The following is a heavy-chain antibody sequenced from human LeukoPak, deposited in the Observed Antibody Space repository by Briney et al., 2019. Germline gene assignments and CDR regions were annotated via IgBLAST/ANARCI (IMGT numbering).Heavy chain of an antibody. CDR3: ARATMVRGVGDRYYYYYYMDV. CDR1: GYTFTGYY. J-gene: IGHJ6*03. Sequence: VASVKVSCKASGYTFTGYYMHWVRQAPGQGLEWMGWINPNSGGTNYAQKFQGRVTMTRDTSISTAYMELSRLRSDDTAVYYCARATMVRGVGDRYYYYYYMDVWGKGTTVTVSS. D-gene: IGHD3-10*01. CDR2: INPNSGGT. V-gene: IGHV1-2*02.